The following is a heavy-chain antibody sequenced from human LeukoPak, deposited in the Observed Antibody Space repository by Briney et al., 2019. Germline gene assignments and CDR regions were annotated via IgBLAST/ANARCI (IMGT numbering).Heavy chain of an antibody. D-gene: IGHD5-18*01. J-gene: IGHJ6*03. CDR1: GYTFTSYD. CDR3: ARGHRYGFLSGDHYYYYMDV. V-gene: IGHV1-8*01. Sequence: GASVKVSCKASGYTFTSYDINWVRQATGQGLEWMGWMNPNSGNTGYAQKFQGRVTMTRNTSISTAYMELSSLRSDDTAVYYCARGHRYGFLSGDHYYYYMDVWGKGTSVTISS. CDR2: MNPNSGNT.